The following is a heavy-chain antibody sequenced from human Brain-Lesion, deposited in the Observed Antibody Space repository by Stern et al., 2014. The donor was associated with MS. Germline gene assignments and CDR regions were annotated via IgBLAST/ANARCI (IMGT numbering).Heavy chain of an antibody. D-gene: IGHD2-2*01. J-gene: IGHJ6*02. Sequence: VQLEESGPGLVKPSQTLSLSCTVSGGSISSGGYYWSWIRQPAGKGLEWIGRIFNSGSTSYNPSLKSRVTISQDTSKNQFSLRLNSMTAADTAVYYCARGRVVPGFQYYATDVWGQGTTVIVSS. CDR2: IFNSGST. CDR1: GGSISSGGYY. V-gene: IGHV4-61*02. CDR3: ARGRVVPGFQYYATDV.